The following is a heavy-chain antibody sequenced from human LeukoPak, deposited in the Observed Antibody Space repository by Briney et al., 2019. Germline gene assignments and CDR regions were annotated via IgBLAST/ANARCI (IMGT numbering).Heavy chain of an antibody. CDR2: ITTSDGNT. D-gene: IGHD7-27*01. CDR3: AKDGGLWVSAHWGDS. J-gene: IGHJ4*02. CDR1: GFTLSSYT. V-gene: IGHV3-23*01. Sequence: PGGSLRLSCAASGFTLSSYTMSWVRQAPGKGLEWVSTITTSDGNTYYADSVKGRFTVSRDNSKNTLYLQMSSLRAEDTAVYYCAKDGGLWVSAHWGDSWGRGTLVTVSS.